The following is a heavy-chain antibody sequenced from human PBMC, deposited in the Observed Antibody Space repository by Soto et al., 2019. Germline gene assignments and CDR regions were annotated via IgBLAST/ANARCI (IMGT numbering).Heavy chain of an antibody. J-gene: IGHJ5*02. CDR1: GGTISSDA. CDR2: IIPIFGTA. Sequence: LVKVSCKASGGTISSDAISWVRQEPGQGLEWMGGIIPIFGTANYAQKFQGRVAITADESTSTAYMELSSLRSEDTAVYYCARGRQQLALNWFDPWGQGTLVTVSS. D-gene: IGHD6-13*01. CDR3: ARGRQQLALNWFDP. V-gene: IGHV1-69*13.